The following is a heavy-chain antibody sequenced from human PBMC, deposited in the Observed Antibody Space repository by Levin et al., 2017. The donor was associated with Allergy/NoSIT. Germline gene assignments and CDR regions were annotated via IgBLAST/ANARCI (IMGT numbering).Heavy chain of an antibody. V-gene: IGHV5-10-1*01. Sequence: NRGESLKISCKGSGYSFTSYWISWVRQMPGKGLEWMGRIDPSDSYTNYSPSFQGHVTISADKSISTAYLQWSSLKASDTAMYYCARHRAADIVVVPAATQSPWYFDYWGQGTLVTVSS. D-gene: IGHD2-2*01. J-gene: IGHJ4*02. CDR3: ARHRAADIVVVPAATQSPWYFDY. CDR2: IDPSDSYT. CDR1: GYSFTSYW.